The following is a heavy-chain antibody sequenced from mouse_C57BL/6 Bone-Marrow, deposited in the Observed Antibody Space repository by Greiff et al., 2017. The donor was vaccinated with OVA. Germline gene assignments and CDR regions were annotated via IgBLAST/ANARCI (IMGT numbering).Heavy chain of an antibody. V-gene: IGHV5-6*02. J-gene: IGHJ3*01. CDR3: ASPLPPGAY. D-gene: IGHD5-5*01. Sequence: DVMLVESGGDLVKPGGSLKLSCAASGFTFSSYGMSWVRQTTDKRLEWVATISSGGSYTYYPDSVKGRFTISRDNAKNTLYLQMSSLKSEDTAMYYCASPLPPGAYWGQGTLVTVSA. CDR2: ISSGGSYT. CDR1: GFTFSSYG.